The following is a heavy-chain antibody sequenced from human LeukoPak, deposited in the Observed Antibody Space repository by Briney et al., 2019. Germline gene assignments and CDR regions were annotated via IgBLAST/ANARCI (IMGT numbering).Heavy chain of an antibody. J-gene: IGHJ6*02. D-gene: IGHD3-3*01. V-gene: IGHV3-23*01. Sequence: GGSLRLSCAASGFTFNNYAMNWVRQAPEKGLEWVSSIIGSGVDTYLADSVKGRFTISRDNSKNTVYLQMNSLRAEDTAVYYCARGPFLDVWGQGTTVTVSS. CDR3: ARGPFLDV. CDR1: GFTFNNYA. CDR2: IIGSGVDT.